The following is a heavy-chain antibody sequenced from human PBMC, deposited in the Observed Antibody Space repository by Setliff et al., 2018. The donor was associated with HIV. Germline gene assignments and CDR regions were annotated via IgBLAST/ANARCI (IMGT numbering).Heavy chain of an antibody. D-gene: IGHD4-4*01. CDR2: ISGSGAGI. CDR3: AREDYNNYWEYWYFDL. CDR1: GFMLRNYA. J-gene: IGHJ2*01. Sequence: GGSLRLSCAGSGFMLRNYAMNWVRQAPGMGLEWVSSISGSGAGIFYADSVKGRFTISRDNSKNTLYLQMNSLRAEATAMYYCAREDYNNYWEYWYFDLWGRGTLVT. V-gene: IGHV3-23*01.